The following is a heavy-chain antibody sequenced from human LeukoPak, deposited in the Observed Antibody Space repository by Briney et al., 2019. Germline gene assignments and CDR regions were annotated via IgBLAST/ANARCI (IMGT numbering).Heavy chain of an antibody. V-gene: IGHV3-15*01. J-gene: IGHJ4*02. CDR1: GFTLRNAW. Sequence: GGSLRLSCAASGFTLRNAWMGWVRQAPGKGLEWVGRIKSKADGGTTEYAAPVKGRVTISRDDSNSTLHLQLNGLTTEDTAVYSGTTDYGSFWGQRTPVTVSS. D-gene: IGHD3-10*01. CDR2: IKSKADGGTT. CDR3: TTDYGSF.